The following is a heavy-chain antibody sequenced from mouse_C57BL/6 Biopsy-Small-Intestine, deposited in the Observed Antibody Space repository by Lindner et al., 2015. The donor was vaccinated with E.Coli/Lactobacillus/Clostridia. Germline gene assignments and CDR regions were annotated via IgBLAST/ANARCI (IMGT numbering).Heavy chain of an antibody. Sequence: VQLQESGPELVKPGASVKMSCKASGYTFTDYNMHWVKQSHGKSLEWIGYINPNNGGTNYNQKFKGKATLTVNKSSSTAYMELRSLTSEDSVVYYCARSIYQGFAYWGQGTLVTVSA. CDR1: GYTFTDYN. CDR2: INPNNGGT. J-gene: IGHJ3*01. CDR3: ARSIYQGFAY. V-gene: IGHV1-22*01.